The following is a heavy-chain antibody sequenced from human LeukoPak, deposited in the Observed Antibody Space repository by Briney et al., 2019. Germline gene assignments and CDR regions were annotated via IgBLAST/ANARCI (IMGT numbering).Heavy chain of an antibody. CDR3: ARTHTGVITTFDY. CDR1: GGSISSSNW. V-gene: IGHV4-4*02. CDR2: IYHSGST. Sequence: PSETLSLTRAVSGGSISSSNWWSWVRQTPGKGLEWIGEIYHSGSTNYNPSLKSRVTISVDKSKNQFSLKLSSVTAADTAVYYCARTHTGVITTFDYWGQGTLVTVSS. D-gene: IGHD3-22*01. J-gene: IGHJ4*02.